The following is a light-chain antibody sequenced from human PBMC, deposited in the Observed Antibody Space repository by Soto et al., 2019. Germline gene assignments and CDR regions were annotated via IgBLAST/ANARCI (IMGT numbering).Light chain of an antibody. V-gene: IGLV1-40*01. CDR1: SSNIGAGYD. CDR2: GNS. Sequence: QSVLTQPPSVSGAPGQRVTISCTGSSSNIGAGYDVHWYQQLPGTAPKLLIYGNSNRPSGVPDRFSGSKSGTSASLAITGLLAEDEADYYCQSYDSSLSGNVVFGGGTQLTVL. CDR3: QSYDSSLSGNVV. J-gene: IGLJ2*01.